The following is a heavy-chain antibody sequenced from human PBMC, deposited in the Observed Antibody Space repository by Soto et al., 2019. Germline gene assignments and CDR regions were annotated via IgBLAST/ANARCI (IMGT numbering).Heavy chain of an antibody. CDR1: GFTFSSYG. Sequence: GGSLRLSCAASGFTFSSYGMHWVRQAPGKGLEWVAVIWYDGSNKYYADSVKGRFTISRDNSKNTLYLQMNSLRAEDTAVYYCARGGEYCTNGVCYYFDYWGQGTLVTVSP. D-gene: IGHD2-8*01. CDR2: IWYDGSNK. J-gene: IGHJ4*02. V-gene: IGHV3-33*01. CDR3: ARGGEYCTNGVCYYFDY.